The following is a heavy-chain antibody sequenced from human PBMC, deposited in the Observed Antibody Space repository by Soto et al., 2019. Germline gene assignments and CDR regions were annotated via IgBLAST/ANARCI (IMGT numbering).Heavy chain of an antibody. Sequence: QVQLQESAPGLVKPSETLSLTCAVSGDSISSYYCMWIRQPPGKGLESIGYLYYGRSANYNPSLKSGLILSVNTSTNQCSQALSSITAADTAVYYCALRSMAVVPKYWSQGTLVTVSS. J-gene: IGHJ4*02. CDR2: LYYGRSA. V-gene: IGHV4-59*01. CDR1: GDSISSYY. CDR3: ALRSMAVVPKY. D-gene: IGHD3-22*01.